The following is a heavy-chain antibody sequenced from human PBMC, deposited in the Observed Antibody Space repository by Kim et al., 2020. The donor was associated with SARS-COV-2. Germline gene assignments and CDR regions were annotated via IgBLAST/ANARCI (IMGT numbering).Heavy chain of an antibody. J-gene: IGHJ4*02. Sequence: GGSLRLSCAASGFTFSSYGMHWVRQAPGKGLEWVAIISYDGSNKYYADSVKGRFTISRDNSKNTLYLRMNSLRAEDTAVYYCAKNEEMATPSRYWGQGTLVTVSS. CDR2: ISYDGSNK. V-gene: IGHV3-30*18. CDR3: AKNEEMATPSRY. CDR1: GFTFSSYG. D-gene: IGHD5-12*01.